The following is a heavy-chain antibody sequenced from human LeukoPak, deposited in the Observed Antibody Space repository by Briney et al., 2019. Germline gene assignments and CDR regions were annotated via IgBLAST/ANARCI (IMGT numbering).Heavy chain of an antibody. CDR3: ARASDIIVVLAAAFDY. D-gene: IGHD2-15*01. CDR1: GGSFSGYY. CDR2: INHSGST. Sequence: PSETLSLTCAVYGGSFSGYYWSWIRQPPGKGLEWIGEINHSGSTNYNPSLKSRVTISVDTSKNQFSLKLSSVTAADTAVYFCARASDIIVVLAAAFDYWGQGTLVTVSS. V-gene: IGHV4-34*01. J-gene: IGHJ4*02.